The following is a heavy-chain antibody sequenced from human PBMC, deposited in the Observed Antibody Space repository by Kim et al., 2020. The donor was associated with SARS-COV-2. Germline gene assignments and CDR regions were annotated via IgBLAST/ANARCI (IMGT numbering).Heavy chain of an antibody. D-gene: IGHD1-26*01. CDR3: ARGATSDFDY. CDR2: IYYSGST. J-gene: IGHJ4*02. V-gene: IGHV4-59*13. Sequence: SETLSLTCTVSGGSISSYYWSWIRQPPGKGLEWIGYIYYSGSTNYNPSLKSRVTISVDTSKNQFSLKLSSVTAADTAVYYCARGATSDFDYWGQGTLVTVSS. CDR1: GGSISSYY.